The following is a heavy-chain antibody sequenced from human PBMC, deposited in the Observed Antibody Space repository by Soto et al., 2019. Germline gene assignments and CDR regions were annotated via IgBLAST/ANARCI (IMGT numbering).Heavy chain of an antibody. V-gene: IGHV3-30*18. J-gene: IGHJ4*02. CDR2: ISYDGTNK. CDR3: AKGRDYGDNYFDY. CDR1: GFTFSTYA. Sequence: GGSLRLSXAASGFTFSTYAMHWVRQAPGKGLEWVAVISYDGTNKFYADSVKGRFTISRDNSKKTLFLQMNSLRADDTAVYYCAKGRDYGDNYFDYWGQGTLVTVSS. D-gene: IGHD4-17*01.